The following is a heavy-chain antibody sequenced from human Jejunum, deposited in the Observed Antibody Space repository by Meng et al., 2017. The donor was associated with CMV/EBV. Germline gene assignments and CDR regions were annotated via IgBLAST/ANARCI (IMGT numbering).Heavy chain of an antibody. D-gene: IGHD4-17*01. CDR2: INPKSGDT. CDR3: ARRTTVTGGFDY. CDR1: EYTLSDYY. J-gene: IGHJ4*02. Sequence: QVRQGKGASEVKRRGASVKLSCKASEYTLSDYYMHWVRQAPGQGLEWMGWINPKSGDTDYAQKFQGRVTMTRDTSMNRAYMELSSLKFDDTAVYYCARRTTVTGGFDYWGQGTLVTVSS. V-gene: IGHV1-2*02.